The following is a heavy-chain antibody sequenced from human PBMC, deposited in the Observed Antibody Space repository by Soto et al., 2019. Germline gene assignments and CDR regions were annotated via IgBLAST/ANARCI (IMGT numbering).Heavy chain of an antibody. V-gene: IGHV3-23*01. CDR1: GFTFSSYA. CDR2: ISVRGGST. Sequence: SLRLSCAASGFTFSSYAMSLVRQAPGKWLEWVSAISVRGGSTYYADPVKGRFTISRDNSKNTLYLQMNSLRAEDTAVYYCAKGLRTILAPDAFDIWGQGTMVSV. CDR3: AKGLRTILAPDAFDI. J-gene: IGHJ3*02. D-gene: IGHD1-1*01.